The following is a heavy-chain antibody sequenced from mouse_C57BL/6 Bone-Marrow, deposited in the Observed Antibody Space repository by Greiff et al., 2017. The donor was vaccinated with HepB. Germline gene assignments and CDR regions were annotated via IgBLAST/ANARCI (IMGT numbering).Heavy chain of an antibody. D-gene: IGHD3-2*02. CDR1: GYTFTSYW. V-gene: IGHV1-55*01. J-gene: IGHJ2*01. CDR3: ARGGQRRTGGY. Sequence: VQLQQPGAELVKPGASVKMSCKASGYTFTSYWITWVKQRPGQGLEWIGDIYPGSGSTNYNEKFKSKATLTVDTSSSTAYMQLSSLTSEASAVYYCARGGQRRTGGYWGQGTTLTVSS. CDR2: IYPGSGST.